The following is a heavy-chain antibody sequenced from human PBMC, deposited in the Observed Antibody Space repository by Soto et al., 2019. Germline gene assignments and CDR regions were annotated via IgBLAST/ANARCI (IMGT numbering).Heavy chain of an antibody. CDR2: ISGGDGST. J-gene: IGHJ4*02. Sequence: GGSLRLSCAASGFTFGHFAMTWVRQAPGKGLEWVSTISGGDGSTYYADSVKGRFTISRDNSKNTLYLQMNSLRAEDTAVYYCAKKYHYGSGSYLYYFDXWGQGTLVTVSS. V-gene: IGHV3-23*01. CDR3: AKKYHYGSGSYLYYFDX. D-gene: IGHD3-10*01. CDR1: GFTFGHFA.